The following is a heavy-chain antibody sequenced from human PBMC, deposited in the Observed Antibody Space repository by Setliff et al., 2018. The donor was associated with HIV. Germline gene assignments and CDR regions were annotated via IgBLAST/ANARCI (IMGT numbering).Heavy chain of an antibody. Sequence: TLSLTCTVSGGSISSRNFYWGWIRQPPGKGLEWIGSIAYTGSGYYNSSLKSRVTISVDTSRNECSLKLTSVTAADTAVYFCAREVRWELPQGFDHWGQGSQVTVSS. CDR1: GGSISSRNFY. CDR3: AREVRWELPQGFDH. V-gene: IGHV4-39*07. CDR2: IAYTGSG. J-gene: IGHJ4*02. D-gene: IGHD1-26*01.